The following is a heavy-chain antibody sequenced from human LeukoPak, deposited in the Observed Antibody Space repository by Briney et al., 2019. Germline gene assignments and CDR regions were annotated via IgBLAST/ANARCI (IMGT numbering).Heavy chain of an antibody. D-gene: IGHD1-20*01. CDR3: LRDLNWSLDQ. CDR2: IKGDGITI. CDR1: GFTFSNYM. J-gene: IGHJ4*02. Sequence: GGSLRLSCAASGFTFSNYMMHWVRHAPGKGLVWVSRIKGDGITITYADSVKGRFTISRDNAKNTLYLQMNSLRAEDTAVYYCLRDLNWSLDQWGQGTLVTVSS. V-gene: IGHV3-74*01.